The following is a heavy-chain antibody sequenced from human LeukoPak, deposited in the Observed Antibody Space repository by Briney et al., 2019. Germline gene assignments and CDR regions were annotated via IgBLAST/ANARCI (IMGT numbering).Heavy chain of an antibody. CDR2: ISGSGGST. V-gene: IGHV3-23*01. Sequence: GGSLRLSCAASGFTFSSYAMSWVRQAPGKGLEWVSAISGSGGSTYYADSVKGRFTISRDNSKNTLYLQMNSLRAEDTTVYYCAKDIVVVPAATRIINWSDPWGQGTLVTVSS. J-gene: IGHJ5*02. CDR1: GFTFSSYA. D-gene: IGHD2-2*01. CDR3: AKDIVVVPAATRIINWSDP.